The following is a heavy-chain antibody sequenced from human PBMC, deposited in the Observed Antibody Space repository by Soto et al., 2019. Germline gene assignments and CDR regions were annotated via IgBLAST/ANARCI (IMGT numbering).Heavy chain of an antibody. CDR3: DY. J-gene: IGHJ4*02. D-gene: IGHD6-19*01. CDR2: ISYDGSTK. V-gene: IGHV3-30*03. CDR1: GFPFSSYG. Sequence: PGGSLRLSCAASGFPFSSYGMHWVRHTPGKGLEWVALISYDGSTKYYADSVTGRFTAYLQWSSLKASDTAMYYCARTGQWLGVDYWGQGTLVTVSS.